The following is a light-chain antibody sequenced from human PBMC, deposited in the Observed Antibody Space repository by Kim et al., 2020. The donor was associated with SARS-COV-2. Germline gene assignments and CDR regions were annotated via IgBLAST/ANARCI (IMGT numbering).Light chain of an antibody. CDR1: QTLLHSDGRTY. Sequence: QPASITCKSSQTLLHSDGRTYLYWFFQRPGQPPQPLIYEVSNRFSGVSGRFSGSGSGTYFTPKISRVESVDVGVYYCMQSVQPPFSFGQGTKLEI. J-gene: IGKJ2*01. V-gene: IGKV2D-29*01. CDR3: MQSVQPPFS. CDR2: EVS.